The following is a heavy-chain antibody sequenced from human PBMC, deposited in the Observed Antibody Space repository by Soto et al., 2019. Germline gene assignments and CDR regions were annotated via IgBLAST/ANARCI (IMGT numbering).Heavy chain of an antibody. V-gene: IGHV3-23*01. CDR3: ARGFSAGKGSTPDF. CDR1: GFTFSSFA. J-gene: IGHJ4*02. CDR2: ISGSDGST. D-gene: IGHD6-13*01. Sequence: GGSLRLSCAASGFTFSSFAMSWVRQAPGKGLDWVSAISGSDGSTYSADSVKGRFIISRDNSKNTLYLQMSSLRAEDTAVYYCARGFSAGKGSTPDFWGQGSLVTVSS.